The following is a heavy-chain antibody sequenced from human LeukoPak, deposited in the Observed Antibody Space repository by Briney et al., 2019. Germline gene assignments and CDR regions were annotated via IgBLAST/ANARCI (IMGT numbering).Heavy chain of an antibody. CDR1: GFTFSSYG. J-gene: IGHJ6*02. CDR2: ISYDGSNK. CDR3: AKALDYGGNSYYYGMDV. V-gene: IGHV3-30*18. D-gene: IGHD4-23*01. Sequence: GGSLRLSCAASGFTFSSYGMHWVRQAPGKGLEWVAVISYDGSNKYYADSVKGRFTISRDNSKNTLYLQMNSLRAEDTAVYYCAKALDYGGNSYYYGMDVRGQGTTVTVSS.